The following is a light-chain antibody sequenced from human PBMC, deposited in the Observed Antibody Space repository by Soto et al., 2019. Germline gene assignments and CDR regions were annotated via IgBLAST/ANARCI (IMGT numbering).Light chain of an antibody. CDR3: QQYSTSRLT. V-gene: IGKV3-20*01. CDR2: GAS. Sequence: EIVLTQSPGTLSLSPGVRAILSCRDSQSVTSSYLAWYQQKPGQAPRLLISGASSRATGIPDRFSGSGSGTDFTLTISRLEPEDFAVYYCQQYSTSRLTFGGGTKVEIK. J-gene: IGKJ4*01. CDR1: QSVTSSY.